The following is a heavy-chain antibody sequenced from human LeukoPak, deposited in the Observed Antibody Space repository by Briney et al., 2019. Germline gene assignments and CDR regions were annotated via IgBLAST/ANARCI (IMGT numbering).Heavy chain of an antibody. V-gene: IGHV3-21*01. CDR1: GFTFSSYS. D-gene: IGHD6-6*01. CDR2: ITSGTTYI. J-gene: IGHJ4*02. Sequence: GGSLRLSCAGSGFTFSSYSMNWVRQAPGKGLEWVSSITSGTTYIYYADSVRGRFTLSRDNAKNSLYLQMNSLRAEDTAVYYCARWPYSSSYCFGYWGQGTLVTISS. CDR3: ARWPYSSSYCFGY.